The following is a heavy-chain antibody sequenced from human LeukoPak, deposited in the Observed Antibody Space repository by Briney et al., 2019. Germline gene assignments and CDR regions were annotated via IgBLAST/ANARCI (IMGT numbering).Heavy chain of an antibody. CDR3: ARIGEDISGWYHFDY. J-gene: IGHJ4*02. Sequence: GGSLRLSCAASGFTFSSYGMNWVRQAPGKGLEWVSFLRGRSSGIYYADSVKGRFTVSRDNAKNSLYLQMNSLRDEDSAVYYCARIGEDISGWYHFDYWGQGTLVTVSS. V-gene: IGHV3-48*02. D-gene: IGHD6-19*01. CDR2: LRGRSSGI. CDR1: GFTFSSYG.